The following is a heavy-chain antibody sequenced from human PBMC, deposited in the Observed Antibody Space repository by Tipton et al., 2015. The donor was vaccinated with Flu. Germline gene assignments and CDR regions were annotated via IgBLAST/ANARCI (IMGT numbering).Heavy chain of an antibody. CDR2: IYSSETT. CDR3: GSGPEGSTILS. V-gene: IGHV4-31*03. CDR1: GGSIDSGGYY. D-gene: IGHD5/OR15-5a*01. Sequence: TLSLTCTVSGGSIDSGGYYWSWIRQHPGKGLEWIGYIYSSETTDYDPSLKSRVTMSVDTSKSQFSLKLSSVTAADTAVYYCGSGPEGSTILSWGQGILVTVSS. J-gene: IGHJ5*02.